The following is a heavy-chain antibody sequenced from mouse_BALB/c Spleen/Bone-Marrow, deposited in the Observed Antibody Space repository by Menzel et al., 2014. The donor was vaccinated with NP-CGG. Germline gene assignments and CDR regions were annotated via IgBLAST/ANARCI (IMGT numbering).Heavy chain of an antibody. J-gene: IGHJ3*01. CDR3: ARHGDYYGSSLFAY. V-gene: IGHV5-2*01. D-gene: IGHD1-1*01. Sequence: EVELVEYGVGLVQPGESLKLSCESNEYEFPSHDMSWVRKTPEKRLELVAALTSDGGSTYYPDTMERRFIISRDNSKKTLYLQMSSLRSEDTAFYYCARHGDYYGSSLFAYWGQGTLVTISA. CDR2: LTSDGGST. CDR1: EYEFPSHD.